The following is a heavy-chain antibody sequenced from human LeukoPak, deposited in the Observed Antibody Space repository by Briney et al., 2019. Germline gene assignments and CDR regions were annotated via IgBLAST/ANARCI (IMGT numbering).Heavy chain of an antibody. CDR2: ISSSSSTI. D-gene: IGHD2-15*01. V-gene: IGHV3-48*04. Sequence: GGSLRLSCAASGFTFSSYSMNWVRQAPGKGLEWVSYISSSSSTIYYADSVKGRFTISRDNAKNSLYLQMNSLRAEDMALYYCAKGVVAAINDAFDIWGQGTMVTVSS. CDR1: GFTFSSYS. CDR3: AKGVVAAINDAFDI. J-gene: IGHJ3*02.